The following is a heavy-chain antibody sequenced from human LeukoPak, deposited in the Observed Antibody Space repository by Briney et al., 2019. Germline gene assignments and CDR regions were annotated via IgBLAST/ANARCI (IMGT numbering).Heavy chain of an antibody. CDR3: VKGRKSSTRHARVLDYYYYYMDV. J-gene: IGHJ6*03. CDR2: ISGSGGST. V-gene: IGHV3-23*01. D-gene: IGHD2-2*01. Sequence: PGGSLRLSCAASGFTFSSYAMSWVRQAPGKGLEWVSAISGSGGSTYYADSVKGRFTISRDNSKNTLYLQMNSLRAEDTAVYYCVKGRKSSTRHARVLDYYYYYMDVWGKGTTVTVSS. CDR1: GFTFSSYA.